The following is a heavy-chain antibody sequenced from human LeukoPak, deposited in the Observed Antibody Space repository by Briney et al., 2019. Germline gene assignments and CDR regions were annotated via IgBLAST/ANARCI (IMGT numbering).Heavy chain of an antibody. D-gene: IGHD2/OR15-2a*01. CDR3: AKDLSIYCDSRGFDP. CDR1: GFTFRTYG. J-gene: IGHJ5*02. Sequence: PGGPLRLSCAASGFTFRTYGMHWVRQAPGKGLEWVAFVSCDGTKKHYADSVKGRFTISRDNSKNTLYLQMNSLRAEDTALYYCAKDLSIYCDSRGFDPWGQGTLVTVSS. V-gene: IGHV3-30*18. CDR2: VSCDGTKK.